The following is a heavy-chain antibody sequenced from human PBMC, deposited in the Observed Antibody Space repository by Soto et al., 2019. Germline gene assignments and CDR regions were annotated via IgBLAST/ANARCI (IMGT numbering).Heavy chain of an antibody. D-gene: IGHD3-3*01. Sequence: QVQLVESGGGVVQPGRSLRLSCAASGFTFSSYGMHWFRQAPGKGLEWVAVIAYDGSNKYYADSVKGRFTISRDNSKTTLYLQMNRLRAEETAGYYCAKDRDFDYMDVWGKGTPGTVSS. V-gene: IGHV3-30*18. CDR3: AKDRDFDYMDV. CDR1: GFTFSSYG. CDR2: IAYDGSNK. J-gene: IGHJ6*03.